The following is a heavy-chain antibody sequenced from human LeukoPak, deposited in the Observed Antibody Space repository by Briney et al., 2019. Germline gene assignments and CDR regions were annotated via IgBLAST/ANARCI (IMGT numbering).Heavy chain of an antibody. D-gene: IGHD3-16*01. V-gene: IGHV4-59*01. J-gene: IGHJ4*02. Sequence: SETLSLTCTVPGGSISNYYWSWIRQPPGKGLQWIGYIYYSGTTNYIPSLKSRVTISVDTSKNQFSLKLSSVIAADTAVYYCARRPSGIMMGAYFDYWGQGTLVTVSS. CDR3: ARRPSGIMMGAYFDY. CDR2: IYYSGTT. CDR1: GGSISNYY.